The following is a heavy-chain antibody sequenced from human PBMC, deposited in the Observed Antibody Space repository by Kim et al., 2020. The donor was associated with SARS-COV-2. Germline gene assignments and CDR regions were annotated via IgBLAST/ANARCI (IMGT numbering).Heavy chain of an antibody. D-gene: IGHD2-8*01. V-gene: IGHV5-51*01. CDR3: ARLVWVPYYYGMDV. J-gene: IGHJ6*02. Sequence: PSFPGQVTISADKSISTAYLQWSSLKASDTAMYYCARLVWVPYYYGMDVWGQGTTVTVSS.